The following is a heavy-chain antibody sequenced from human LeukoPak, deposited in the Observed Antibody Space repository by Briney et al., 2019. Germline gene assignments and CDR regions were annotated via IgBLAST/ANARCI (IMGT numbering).Heavy chain of an antibody. CDR2: INHSGSA. D-gene: IGHD5-12*01. Sequence: SETLSLTCAVYGGSFSGYYWSWIRQPPGKGLEWIGEINHSGSANYNPSLKSRVTISVDTSKNQFSLKLSSVTAADTAVYYCARGRRGGYNYVLDYWGQGTLVTVSS. J-gene: IGHJ4*02. CDR3: ARGRRGGYNYVLDY. V-gene: IGHV4-34*01. CDR1: GGSFSGYY.